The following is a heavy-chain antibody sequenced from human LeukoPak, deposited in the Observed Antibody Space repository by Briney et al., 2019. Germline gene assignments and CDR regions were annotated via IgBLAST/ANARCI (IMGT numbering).Heavy chain of an antibody. CDR1: GFTFSSYW. Sequence: PGGSLRLSCAASGFTFSSYWMSWVRQAPGKGLEWVSYISSSSGNIYYADSVKGRFTISRDNAKSSLYLQMNSLRAEDTAVYYCARGPSTSTSWYYYYMDVWGKGTTVTVSS. CDR3: ARGPSTSTSWYYYYMDV. V-gene: IGHV3-48*01. J-gene: IGHJ6*03. D-gene: IGHD2-2*01. CDR2: ISSSSGNI.